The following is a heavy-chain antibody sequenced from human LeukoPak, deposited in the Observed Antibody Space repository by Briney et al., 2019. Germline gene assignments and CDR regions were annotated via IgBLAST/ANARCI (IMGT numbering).Heavy chain of an antibody. D-gene: IGHD1-26*01. Sequence: GGSLRLSCAASGFTVSSNYMSWVRQAPGKGLEWVSVIYSGGSTYYADSVKGRFTISRDNSKNTLYLQMNSLRAEDTAVYYCAREARLLSIVGATSYFDYWGQGTLVTVSS. CDR1: GFTVSSNY. CDR2: IYSGGST. V-gene: IGHV3-53*01. J-gene: IGHJ4*02. CDR3: AREARLLSIVGATSYFDY.